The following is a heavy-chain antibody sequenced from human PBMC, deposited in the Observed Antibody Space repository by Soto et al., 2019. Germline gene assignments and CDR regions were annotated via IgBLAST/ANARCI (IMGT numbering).Heavy chain of an antibody. V-gene: IGHV1-18*04. D-gene: IGHD2-2*01. CDR1: GYTFTSYV. CDR3: ERDRPDIAVAPAGLYYGMDV. Sequence: GASVKVSCKASGYTFTSYVISLVRHAPAQGLEWMGWISAYNGNTNYAQRLQGRVTMTTDTSTTTAYIELRRLRSDVTAVYSCERDRPDIAVAPAGLYYGMDVWGQGTTVTVSS. J-gene: IGHJ6*02. CDR2: ISAYNGNT.